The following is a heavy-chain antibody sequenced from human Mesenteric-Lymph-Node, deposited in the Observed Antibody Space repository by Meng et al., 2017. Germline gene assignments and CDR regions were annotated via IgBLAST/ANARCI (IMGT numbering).Heavy chain of an antibody. CDR3: ARASSGWYKRPYYFDY. CDR2: IYHSGSN. CDR1: GGSISSSHPY. D-gene: IGHD6-19*01. Sequence: QLQRRESSQGLVKPAETRSCPCTGSGGSISSSHPYGGGISQAPGKGLEWIGEIYHSGSNNYNPSLKSRVTISVDKSKNQFSLKLTSVTAADTAVYYCARASSGWYKRPYYFDYWGQGTLVTVSS. J-gene: IGHJ4*02. V-gene: IGHV4-39*07.